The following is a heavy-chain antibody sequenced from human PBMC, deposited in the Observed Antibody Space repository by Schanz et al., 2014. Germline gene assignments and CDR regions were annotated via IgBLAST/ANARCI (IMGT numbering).Heavy chain of an antibody. D-gene: IGHD3-3*01. CDR1: GYIFINSG. CDR3: ARALKGKVAIFGVIAAQNYYYMDV. V-gene: IGHV1-8*02. J-gene: IGHJ6*03. Sequence: QIQLVQSGPEVKKPGATVKVSCKASGYIFINSGISWVRQAPGQGLEWMGWMNPKTGNTDHAQKFQGRVSMTWDTSTSTAYLDLSRLRSEDTGVYYCARALKGKVAIFGVIAAQNYYYMDVWGQGTTVTVSS. CDR2: MNPKTGNT.